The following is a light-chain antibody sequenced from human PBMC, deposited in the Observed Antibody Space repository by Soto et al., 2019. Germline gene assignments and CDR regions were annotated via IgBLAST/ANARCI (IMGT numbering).Light chain of an antibody. CDR1: SSNIGAGYD. J-gene: IGLJ1*01. V-gene: IGLV1-40*01. CDR2: GNG. Sequence: QAVVTQPPSVSGAPGQRVTISCTGSSSNIGAGYDVHWYQQLPGTAPKLLIYGNGKRPSGVPDRFSGSKSGTSASLAITGLQAEDEADYYCQSYDSSLSGYVFGTGTKLTVL. CDR3: QSYDSSLSGYV.